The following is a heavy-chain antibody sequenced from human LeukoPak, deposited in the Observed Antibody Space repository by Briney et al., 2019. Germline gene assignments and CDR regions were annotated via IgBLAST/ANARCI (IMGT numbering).Heavy chain of an antibody. CDR2: ISYDGSNK. Sequence: GGSLRLSCAASGLTFSSYGMHWVRQAPGKGLEWVAVISYDGSNKYYADSVKGRFTISRDNSKNTLYLQMNSLRAEDTAVYYCAKYYVGGIDYWGQGTLVTVSS. V-gene: IGHV3-30*18. D-gene: IGHD2/OR15-2a*01. CDR1: GLTFSSYG. J-gene: IGHJ4*02. CDR3: AKYYVGGIDY.